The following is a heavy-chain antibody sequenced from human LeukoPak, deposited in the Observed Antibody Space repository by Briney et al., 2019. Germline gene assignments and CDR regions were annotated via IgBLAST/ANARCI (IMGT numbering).Heavy chain of an antibody. D-gene: IGHD3-10*01. CDR1: GGSISSGGYY. CDR3: ARDRYGSGSYYRY. CDR2: IYYSGST. Sequence: SQTLSLTCTVSGGSISSGGYYWSWIRQHPGKGLEWIGYIYYSGSTYYNPSLKRRVTISVDTSKNQFSLKLSAVTAADTAVYYCARDRYGSGSYYRYWGQGTLVTVSS. J-gene: IGHJ4*02. V-gene: IGHV4-31*03.